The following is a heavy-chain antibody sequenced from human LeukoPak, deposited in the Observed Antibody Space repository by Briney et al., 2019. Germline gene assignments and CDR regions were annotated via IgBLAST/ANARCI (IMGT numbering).Heavy chain of an antibody. CDR2: IDYLERT. J-gene: IGHJ4*02. CDR1: GGSITTSGHY. D-gene: IGHD3-16*01. V-gene: IGHV4-39*01. CDR3: ANYVSGTMRDY. Sequence: SETLSLTCTVSGGSITTSGHYWGSLRQPPGTGLEWIGSIDYLERTTYTPTLQSRVTISADTSRNQFSLKLSSVTATDTAVYYCANYVSGTMRDYWGQGTLVTVSS.